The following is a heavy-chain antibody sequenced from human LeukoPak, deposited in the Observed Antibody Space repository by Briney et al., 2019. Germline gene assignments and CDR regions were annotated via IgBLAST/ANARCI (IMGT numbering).Heavy chain of an antibody. CDR1: GYTFTGYY. CDR2: INPNSGGT. V-gene: IGHV1-2*06. D-gene: IGHD3-10*01. CDR3: ARGRITMVRGVIISYYMDV. Sequence: ASVKVSCKASGYTFTGYYMHWVRQAPGQGLEWMGRINPNSGGTNCAQKFQGRVTMTRDTSISTAYMELSRLRSDDTAVYYCARGRITMVRGVIISYYMDVWGKGTTVTVSS. J-gene: IGHJ6*03.